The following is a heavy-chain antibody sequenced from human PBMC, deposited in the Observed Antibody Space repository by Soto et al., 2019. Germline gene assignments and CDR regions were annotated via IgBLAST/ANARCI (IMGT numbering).Heavy chain of an antibody. CDR2: ISAYNGNT. CDR1: GYTFTSYG. D-gene: IGHD6-19*01. J-gene: IGHJ6*02. CDR3: ARDQQWLVPAVDYYGMDV. Sequence: QVQLVQSGAEVKKPGASVKVSCKASGYTFTSYGISWVRQAPGQGLEWMGWISAYNGNTNYAQKLQGRVTMTTDTPTSTAYMELRSLRSDDTAVYYCARDQQWLVPAVDYYGMDVWGQGTTVTVSS. V-gene: IGHV1-18*01.